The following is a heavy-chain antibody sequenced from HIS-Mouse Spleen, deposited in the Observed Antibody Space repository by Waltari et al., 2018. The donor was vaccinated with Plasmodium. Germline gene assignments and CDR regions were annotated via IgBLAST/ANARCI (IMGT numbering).Heavy chain of an antibody. CDR2: RKQDVSEK. J-gene: IGHJ2*01. CDR1: GFTFSSYW. Sequence: EVQLVESGGGLVQPGGSLRLSCAASGFTFSSYWMSWVRQAPGKGLEWVAKRKQDVSEKYYGDSVKGRFTSSRDNAKNSLYLQMNSLRAEDTAVYYCASSWYWYFDLWGRGTLVTVSS. CDR3: ASSWYWYFDL. V-gene: IGHV3-7*01. D-gene: IGHD6-13*01.